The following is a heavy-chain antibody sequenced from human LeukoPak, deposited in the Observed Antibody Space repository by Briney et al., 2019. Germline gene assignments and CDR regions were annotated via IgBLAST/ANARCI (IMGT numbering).Heavy chain of an antibody. J-gene: IGHJ4*02. Sequence: GESLKISCKGSGYSLTTYWIAWVRQMPGKGLEWMGIIYPGDSDTRYSPSFQGQVTISADKSISTAYLQWSSLKASDTAMYYCARHRLPGIAAAYFDYWGQGTLVTVSS. CDR3: ARHRLPGIAAAYFDY. V-gene: IGHV5-51*01. CDR1: GYSLTTYW. CDR2: IYPGDSDT. D-gene: IGHD6-13*01.